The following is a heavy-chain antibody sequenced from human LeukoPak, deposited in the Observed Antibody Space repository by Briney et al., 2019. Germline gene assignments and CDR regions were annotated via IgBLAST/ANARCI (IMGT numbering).Heavy chain of an antibody. CDR2: ISYDGSDK. Sequence: RGSLRLSCAASGFTFSNYGMHWVRQAPGKGLEWVAVISYDGSDKYYADSVKGRFTISRDNSKNTLYLQMNSLRAEDTAVYYCAKGDGDYYYYGMDVWGQGTTVTVSS. V-gene: IGHV3-30*18. J-gene: IGHJ6*02. CDR3: AKGDGDYYYYGMDV. CDR1: GFTFSNYG. D-gene: IGHD2-21*02.